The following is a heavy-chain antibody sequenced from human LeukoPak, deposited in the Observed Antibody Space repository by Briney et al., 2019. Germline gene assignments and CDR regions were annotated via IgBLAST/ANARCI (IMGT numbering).Heavy chain of an antibody. CDR1: GFTFSSYA. V-gene: IGHV3-30-3*01. CDR2: ISYDGSNK. J-gene: IGHJ4*02. Sequence: PGRSLRLSCAASGFTFSSYAMHWVRQAPGKGLEWVAVISYDGSNKYYADSVKGRFTISRDNSKNTLYLQMNSLRAEDTAVYYCARDALAANTYYFDYWGQGTLVTVSS. CDR3: ARDALAANTYYFDY. D-gene: IGHD6-13*01.